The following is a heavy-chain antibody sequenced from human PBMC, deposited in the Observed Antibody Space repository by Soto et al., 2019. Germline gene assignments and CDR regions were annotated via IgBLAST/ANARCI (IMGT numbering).Heavy chain of an antibody. J-gene: IGHJ5*02. Sequence: QVQLVQSGAEVKKPGASVKVSCRASGYTFTNYYMHWVRQAPGQGLEWMGIIKPTGGETTYAQEFRRRAPMTRDTSTSTLYMELSSLRSEDTAVYSCARGGDIVVVTAPLDHWGQGTLVTVSS. CDR3: ARGGDIVVVTAPLDH. V-gene: IGHV1-46*01. D-gene: IGHD2-21*02. CDR1: GYTFTNYY. CDR2: IKPTGGET.